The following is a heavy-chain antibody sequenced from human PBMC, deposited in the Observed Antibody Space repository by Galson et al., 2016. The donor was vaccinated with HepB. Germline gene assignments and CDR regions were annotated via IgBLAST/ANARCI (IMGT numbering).Heavy chain of an antibody. V-gene: IGHV4-34*08. J-gene: IGHJ5*02. CDR3: TLLRGPPLVRGVTRDSWFDP. D-gene: IGHD3-10*01. Sequence: LRLSCAASGFTLSNYYLSWIRQTPEKGLEWIGEIDQSGFTTYKSSPKRPLTLSVDTSKKQVSLKMSSVTAADTAMYFCTLLRGPPLVRGVTRDSWFDPWGQGTLVTVSS. CDR1: GFTLSNYY. CDR2: IDQSGFT.